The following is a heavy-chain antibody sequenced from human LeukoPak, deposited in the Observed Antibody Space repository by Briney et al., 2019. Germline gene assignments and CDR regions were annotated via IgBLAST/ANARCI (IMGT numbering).Heavy chain of an antibody. CDR1: GGTFSSYA. CDR3: ARAFFGVVTRDAFDI. CDR2: IIPIFGTA. J-gene: IGHJ3*02. V-gene: IGHV1-69*13. D-gene: IGHD3-3*01. Sequence: ASVKVSCKASGGTFSSYAISWVRQAPGQGLEWMGGIIPIFGTANYAQKFQGRVTITADESTSTAYMELSSLRSEDTAVYYCARAFFGVVTRDAFDIWGQETMVTVSS.